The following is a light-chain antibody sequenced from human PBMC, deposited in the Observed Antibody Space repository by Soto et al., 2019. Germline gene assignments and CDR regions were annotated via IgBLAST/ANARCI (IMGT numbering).Light chain of an antibody. CDR3: SSYTSSSTLI. CDR2: DVS. CDR1: SSDVGGYNY. J-gene: IGLJ1*01. V-gene: IGLV2-14*01. Sequence: ALTQPASVSGSPGQSITISCTGTSSDVGGYNYVSWYQQHPGKAPKLMIYDVSNRPSGVSNRFSGSKSGNTASLTISGLQAEDEADYYCSSYTSSSTLIFGTGTKVTVL.